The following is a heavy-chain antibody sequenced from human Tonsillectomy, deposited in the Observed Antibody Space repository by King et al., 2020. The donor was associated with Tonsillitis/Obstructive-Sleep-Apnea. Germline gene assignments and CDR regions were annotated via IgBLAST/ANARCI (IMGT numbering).Heavy chain of an antibody. J-gene: IGHJ6*02. CDR2: INSDGSST. V-gene: IGHV3-74*01. D-gene: IGHD2-15*01. Sequence: EVQLVESGGGLVQPGGSLRLSCAASGFTFSSYWMHWVRQAPGKGLVWVSRINSDGSSTSYADSVKGRFTISRDNAKNTLYLQMNSLRAEDTAVYYCARDHHQEYCSGGSCYSLGGYYYYYGMDVWGQGTTVTVSS. CDR3: ARDHHQEYCSGGSCYSLGGYYYYYGMDV. CDR1: GFTFSSYW.